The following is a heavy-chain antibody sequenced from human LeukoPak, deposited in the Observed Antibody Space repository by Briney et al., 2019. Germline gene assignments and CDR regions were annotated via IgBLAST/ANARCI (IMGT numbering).Heavy chain of an antibody. Sequence: PGGSLRLSCAASGFTFSSYAMSWVRPAPGKGLEWVSAISGSGGSTYYADSVKGRFTISRDNSKNTLYLQMNSLRAEDTAVYYCARHVLRYFDWLLIFDYWGQGTLVTVSS. D-gene: IGHD3-9*01. V-gene: IGHV3-23*01. CDR2: ISGSGGST. CDR1: GFTFSSYA. J-gene: IGHJ4*02. CDR3: ARHVLRYFDWLLIFDY.